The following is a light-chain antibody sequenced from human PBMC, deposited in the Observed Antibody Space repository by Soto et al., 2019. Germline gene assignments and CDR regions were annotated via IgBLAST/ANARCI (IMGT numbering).Light chain of an antibody. J-gene: IGKJ2*01. CDR1: QTFSSY. V-gene: IGKV1-39*01. CDR3: QQSYSTPHT. Sequence: DIQMTQSPSSLSASVGDRVTLTCRASQTFSSYLNWYQQKPGKAPKLLIYAASILQSGVPSRFSGSGSGTDSTLTVSSLQPEDFARYYCQQSYSTPHTFGQGTNVRIK. CDR2: AAS.